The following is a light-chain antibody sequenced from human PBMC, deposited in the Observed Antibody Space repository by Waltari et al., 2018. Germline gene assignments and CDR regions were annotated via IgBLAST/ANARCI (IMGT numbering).Light chain of an antibody. CDR3: SSYTSSSTYV. CDR1: SSSAGGYNY. J-gene: IGLJ1*01. CDR2: DVS. Sequence: QSALTQPASVSGSPGQSITIPCTGTSSSAGGYNYFSWYQQHPGKAPKLMIYDVSKRPSGVSNRFSGSKSGNTASLTISGLQAEDEADYYCSSYTSSSTYVFGTGTKVTVL. V-gene: IGLV2-14*01.